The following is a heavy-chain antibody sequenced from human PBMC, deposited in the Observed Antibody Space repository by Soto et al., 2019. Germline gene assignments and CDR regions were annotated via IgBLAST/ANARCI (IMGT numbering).Heavy chain of an antibody. Sequence: VKVSCKASGYTFTSYYMHWVRQAPGQGLEWMGIINPSGGSTSYAQKFQGRVTISADKSISTAYLQWSSLKASDTAMYYCARADYYDSSGYRLFDHWGQGTLVTVSS. CDR2: INPSGGST. J-gene: IGHJ4*02. CDR1: GYTFTSYY. D-gene: IGHD3-22*01. CDR3: ARADYYDSSGYRLFDH. V-gene: IGHV1-46*01.